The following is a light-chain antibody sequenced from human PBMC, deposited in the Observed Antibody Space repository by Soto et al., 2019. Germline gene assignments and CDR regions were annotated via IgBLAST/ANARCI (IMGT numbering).Light chain of an antibody. V-gene: IGLV2-14*01. J-gene: IGLJ1*01. CDR1: SSDVGGSNY. CDR3: SSYTSSNTLEV. CDR2: EVS. Sequence: QSALIQPAYVSGSPGQSITISCTGTSSDVGGSNYISWYQHHPHRAPKLLIYEVSYRPSGVSNRFSGSKSDNTASLTISGLQAEDEADYYCSSYTSSNTLEVFGIGTKVTVL.